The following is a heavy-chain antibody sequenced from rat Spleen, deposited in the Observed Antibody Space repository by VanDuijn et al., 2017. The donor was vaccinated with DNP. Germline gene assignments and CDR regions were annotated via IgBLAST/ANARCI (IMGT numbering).Heavy chain of an antibody. CDR2: ISNGGSQ. CDR1: GFSLSSFG. V-gene: IGHV2S8*01. D-gene: IGHD1-9*01. J-gene: IGHJ1*01. Sequence: QVQLKESGPGLVQPSQTLSLTCTVSGFSLSSFGVSWARQPPGKGLEWIGAISNGGSQYYNSALKSRLRISRDTSKSQVFLKMNSLQTEDTAIYFCTRAHTYYGYSGNFDFWGPGIMVSVPS. CDR3: TRAHTYYGYSGNFDF.